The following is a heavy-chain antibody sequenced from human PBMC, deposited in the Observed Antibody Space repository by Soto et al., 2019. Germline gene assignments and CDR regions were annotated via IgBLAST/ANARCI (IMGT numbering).Heavy chain of an antibody. CDR2: INHSGST. CDR1: GGSFSGYY. Sequence: SETLSLTCAVYGGSFSGYYWSWIRQPPGKGLEWIGEINHSGSTNYNPSLKSRVTISVDTSKNQFSRKLSSVTAADTAVYYCASGGYCSGGSCSNWFDPWGQGTLVTVSS. CDR3: ASGGYCSGGSCSNWFDP. D-gene: IGHD2-15*01. V-gene: IGHV4-34*01. J-gene: IGHJ5*02.